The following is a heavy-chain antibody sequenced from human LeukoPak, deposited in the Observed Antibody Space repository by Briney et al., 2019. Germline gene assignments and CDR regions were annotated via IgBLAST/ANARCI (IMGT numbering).Heavy chain of an antibody. CDR1: GFTFSSYS. D-gene: IGHD2-8*01. V-gene: IGHV3-48*01. J-gene: IGHJ6*03. CDR2: ISSSSTTI. CDR3: AREVSGLHYYYYMDV. Sequence: GGSLRLSCAASGFTFSSYSMMWVRQAPGKGLEWVSYISSSSTTIHYADSVKGRFTISRDNAKNSVYLQMNSLRAEDTAVYYCAREVSGLHYYYYMDVWGKGTTVTVSS.